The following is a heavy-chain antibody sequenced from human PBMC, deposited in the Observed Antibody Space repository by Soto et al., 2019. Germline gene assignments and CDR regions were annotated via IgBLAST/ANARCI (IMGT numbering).Heavy chain of an antibody. V-gene: IGHV3-48*03. D-gene: IGHD1-26*01. CDR3: ATDRALGATLGAIDF. Sequence: EVQLVESGGGLVQPGGSLRLSCAASGFLFNNYDMNWVRQAPGKGLEWVSYISRSGSITYYGDSLKGRFTVSRDNAENSLYLQMNGLRAEDTALYYCATDRALGATLGAIDFWGQGTLVTVSS. CDR2: ISRSGSIT. CDR1: GFLFNNYD. J-gene: IGHJ4*02.